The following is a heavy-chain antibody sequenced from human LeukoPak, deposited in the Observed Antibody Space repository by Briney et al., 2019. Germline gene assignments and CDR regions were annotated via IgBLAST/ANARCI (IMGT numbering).Heavy chain of an antibody. V-gene: IGHV4-59*01. Sequence: PSETLSHTCTVSGGSISSYYWSWIRQPPGKGLEWIGYIYYSGSTNYNPSLKSRVTISVDTSKNQFSLMLTSVTAADTAVYYCARERSYYDSRGYYTPYYFDYWGQGTLVTVSS. D-gene: IGHD3-22*01. CDR2: IYYSGST. CDR3: ARERSYYDSRGYYTPYYFDY. J-gene: IGHJ4*02. CDR1: GGSISSYY.